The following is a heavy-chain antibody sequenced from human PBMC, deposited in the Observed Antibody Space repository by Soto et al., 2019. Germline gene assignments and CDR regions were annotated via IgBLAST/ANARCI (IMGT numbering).Heavy chain of an antibody. D-gene: IGHD1-26*01. CDR3: ATGVGAYYFDY. CDR1: GGTFSTYA. CDR2: IIPIFGTT. Sequence: QVQLVQSGAEVKKPRSSVKVSCKASGGTFSTYAITWVRQAPGQGLEWLGGIIPIFGTTDYARKFQGRVTITAAESTSTVFIELSTLTSADTAVYYCATGVGAYYFDYWCQGTLVTVSS. J-gene: IGHJ4*02. V-gene: IGHV1-69*01.